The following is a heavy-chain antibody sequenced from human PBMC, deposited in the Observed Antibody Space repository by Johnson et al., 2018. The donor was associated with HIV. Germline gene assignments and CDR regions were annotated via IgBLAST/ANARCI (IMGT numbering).Heavy chain of an antibody. CDR3: ARAPEVRGVDAFDV. Sequence: IKQDGSEKYYVDSVKGRFTISRDNAKNSLYLQMNSLRAEDTAEYYCARAPEVRGVDAFDVWGQGTVVTVSS. D-gene: IGHD3-10*01. V-gene: IGHV3-7*01. CDR2: IKQDGSEK. J-gene: IGHJ3*01.